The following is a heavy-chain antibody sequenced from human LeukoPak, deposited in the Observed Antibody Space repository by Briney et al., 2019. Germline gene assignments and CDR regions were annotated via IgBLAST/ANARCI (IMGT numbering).Heavy chain of an antibody. CDR1: GGSFSGYY. D-gene: IGHD2-2*01. J-gene: IGHJ4*02. CDR3: ARATNDCSSTSCSLYYFDC. Sequence: SETLSLTCAVYGGSFSGYYWSWIRQPPGKGLEWIGEINHSGSTNYNPSLKSRVTISVDTSKNQFSLKLSSVTAADTAVYYCARATNDCSSTSCSLYYFDCWGQGTLVTVSS. V-gene: IGHV4-34*01. CDR2: INHSGST.